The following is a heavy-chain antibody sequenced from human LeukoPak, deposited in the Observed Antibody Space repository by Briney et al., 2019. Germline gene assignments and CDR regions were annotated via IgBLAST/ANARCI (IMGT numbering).Heavy chain of an antibody. CDR1: GFIFSSAR. CDR3: ARGLCTSTSCYQGPFDF. CDR2: IKNKTNGGTT. V-gene: IGHV3-15*01. D-gene: IGHD2-2*01. Sequence: GGSLRLSCEASGFIFSSARMTWVRQAPGKGLEWVGHIKNKTNGGTTDYAAPVKGRFIISRDDSKKTLYLQMNRLRTEDTAVYYCARGLCTSTSCYQGPFDFWGQGMLVTVSS. J-gene: IGHJ4*02.